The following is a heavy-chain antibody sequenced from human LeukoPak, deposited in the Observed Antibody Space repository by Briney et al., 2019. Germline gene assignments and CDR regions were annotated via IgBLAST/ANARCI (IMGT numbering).Heavy chain of an antibody. CDR3: ARVSHSGYDDY. CDR1: GGSISSYY. V-gene: IGHV4-59*12. Sequence: SETLSLTCTVSGGSISSYYWSWIRQPPGKGLEWIGYIYHSGSTYDNPSLKSRVTISVDRSKNQFSLKLSSVTAADTAVYYCARVSHSGYDDYWGQGTLVTVSS. CDR2: IYHSGST. J-gene: IGHJ4*02. D-gene: IGHD5-12*01.